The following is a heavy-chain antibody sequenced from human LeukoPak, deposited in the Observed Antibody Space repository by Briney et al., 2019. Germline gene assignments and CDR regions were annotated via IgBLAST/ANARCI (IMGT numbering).Heavy chain of an antibody. CDR1: GYSFTSYW. CDR2: IYPGDSDT. D-gene: IGHD6-13*01. Sequence: GESLQISCQGSGYSFTSYWIGWVRQMPGKGLEWMGIIYPGDSDTRYSPSFQGQVTISADKSISTAYLQWSSLKASDTAMYYCARVPGSSWYRDAFDIWGQGTMVTVSS. J-gene: IGHJ3*02. CDR3: ARVPGSSWYRDAFDI. V-gene: IGHV5-51*01.